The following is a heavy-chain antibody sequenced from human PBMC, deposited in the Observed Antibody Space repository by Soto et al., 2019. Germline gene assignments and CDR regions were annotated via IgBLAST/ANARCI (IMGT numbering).Heavy chain of an antibody. Sequence: ASVKVSCKASGGTFSSYAISWVRQAPGQGLEWMGGIIPIFGTANYAQKFQGRVTITADESTSTAYMELSSLRSEDTAVYYCASLIRGYYDSSGYYELDYWGQGTLVTVSS. J-gene: IGHJ4*02. V-gene: IGHV1-69*13. D-gene: IGHD3-22*01. CDR2: IIPIFGTA. CDR3: ASLIRGYYDSSGYYELDY. CDR1: GGTFSSYA.